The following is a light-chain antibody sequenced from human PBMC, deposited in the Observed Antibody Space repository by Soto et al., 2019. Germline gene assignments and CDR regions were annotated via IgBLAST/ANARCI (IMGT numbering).Light chain of an antibody. Sequence: DIPMTQSPSTLSASVGDTVTITCRASQSVSIWLAWYQKKPGKAPKVLIWDASTLQRGVPSRFSGSGSGTEFTLTFSSLQPEDFATYYCQQYDGYSTWTFGQGTKVEIK. J-gene: IGKJ1*01. CDR3: QQYDGYSTWT. V-gene: IGKV1-5*01. CDR1: QSVSIW. CDR2: DAS.